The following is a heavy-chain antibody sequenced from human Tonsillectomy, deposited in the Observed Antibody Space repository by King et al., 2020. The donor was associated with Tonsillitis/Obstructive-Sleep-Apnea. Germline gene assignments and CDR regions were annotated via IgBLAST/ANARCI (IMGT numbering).Heavy chain of an antibody. V-gene: IGHV4-59*08. CDR3: ARLLTSFGGPDAFDI. CDR1: GGSISSYY. D-gene: IGHD3-3*01. J-gene: IGHJ3*02. CDR2: IHYSGST. Sequence: VQLQESGPGLVKPSETLSLTCTVSGGSISSYYWSWIRQPPGKGLEWIGYIHYSGSTNYNPSLKSRVTISADTSKNQFSLKLRSVNAADTAVYYCARLLTSFGGPDAFDIWGQGTMVTVSS.